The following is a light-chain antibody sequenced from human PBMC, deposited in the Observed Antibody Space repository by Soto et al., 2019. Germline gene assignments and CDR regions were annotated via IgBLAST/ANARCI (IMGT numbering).Light chain of an antibody. CDR2: KVS. J-gene: IGKJ2*01. Sequence: DVVLTQSPLSLPVTLGQPASISCRSSHSLVYSDGIYLNWFQQRPGQSPRRLIYKVSNRDSGVPDRFSGSGSGTDFTLKISRVEAEDVGVYYCMQGTHWPPMYTFGQGTTLEIK. V-gene: IGKV2-30*01. CDR3: MQGTHWPPMYT. CDR1: HSLVYSDGIY.